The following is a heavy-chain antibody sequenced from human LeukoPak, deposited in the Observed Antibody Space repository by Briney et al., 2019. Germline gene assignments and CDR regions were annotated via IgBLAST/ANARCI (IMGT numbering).Heavy chain of an antibody. J-gene: IGHJ6*02. CDR1: GFTFSSYG. D-gene: IGHD4-17*01. Sequence: QPGGSLRLSCAASGFTFSSYGMHWVRQAPGKGLEWVAVIWYDGSNKYYADSVKGRFTISRDNSKNTLYLQMNSLRAEDTAVYYCARVAVHDYGDPPLPYYYYGMDVWGQGTTVTVSS. V-gene: IGHV3-33*08. CDR3: ARVAVHDYGDPPLPYYYYGMDV. CDR2: IWYDGSNK.